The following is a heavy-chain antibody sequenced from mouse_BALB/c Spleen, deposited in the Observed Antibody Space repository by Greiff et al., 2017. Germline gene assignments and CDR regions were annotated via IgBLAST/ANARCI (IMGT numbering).Heavy chain of an antibody. D-gene: IGHD1-1*01. J-gene: IGHJ2*01. CDR3: ARRGTTVVAGFDY. CDR2: INSNGGST. V-gene: IGHV5-6-3*01. CDR1: GFTFSSYG. Sequence: DVQLVESGGGLVQPGGSLKLSCAASGFTFSSYGMSWVRQTPDKRLELVATINSNGGSTYYPDSVKGRFTISRDNAKNTLYLQMSSLKSEDTAMYYCARRGTTVVAGFDYWGQGTTLTVSS.